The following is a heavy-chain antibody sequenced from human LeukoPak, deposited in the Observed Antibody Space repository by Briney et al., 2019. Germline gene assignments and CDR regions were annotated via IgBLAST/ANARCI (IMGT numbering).Heavy chain of an antibody. CDR3: AKGGSAITFGGVIVN. D-gene: IGHD3-16*02. V-gene: IGHV3-23*01. CDR1: GFTFSSYA. Sequence: PGGSLRLSCAASGFTFSSYAMSRVRQAPGKGLEWVSAISGSGGSTCYADSVKGRFTISRDNSKNTLYLQMNSLRAEDTAVYSGAKGGSAITFGGVIVNWGQGTLVTVSS. CDR2: ISGSGGST. J-gene: IGHJ4*02.